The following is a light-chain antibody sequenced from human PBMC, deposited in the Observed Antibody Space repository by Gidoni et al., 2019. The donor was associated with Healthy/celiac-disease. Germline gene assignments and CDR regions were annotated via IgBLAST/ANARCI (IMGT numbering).Light chain of an antibody. CDR2: AAS. J-gene: IGKJ2*02. V-gene: IGKV1-9*01. CDR3: QQRNSYPRT. Sequence: IQLTQSPSFLSASVGDRVTLTCRASQGISSYLAWYQQKPGKAPKLLIYAASTLQSGVPARFSGSGSGTEFTLTISSLQPEDFATYYCQQRNSYPRTFGQGTKLEIK. CDR1: QGISSY.